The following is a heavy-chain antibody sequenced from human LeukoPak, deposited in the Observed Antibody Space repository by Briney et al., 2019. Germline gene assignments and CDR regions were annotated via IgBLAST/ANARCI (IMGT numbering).Heavy chain of an antibody. CDR2: INPSGGDT. CDR1: GYTFTSYY. J-gene: IGHJ5*02. Sequence: ASVKVSCKASGYTFTSYYMHWVRQAPGQGLEWLGIINPSGGDTKYAQKFQGRVTLTRDKSTSTVYMELSSLTSDDTAVYYCARVQYSSGWLPRSGWFDPWGQGTLVTVSS. V-gene: IGHV1-46*01. D-gene: IGHD6-19*01. CDR3: ARVQYSSGWLPRSGWFDP.